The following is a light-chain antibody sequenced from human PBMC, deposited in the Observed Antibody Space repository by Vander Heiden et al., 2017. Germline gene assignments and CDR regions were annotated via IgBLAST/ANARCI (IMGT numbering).Light chain of an antibody. CDR2: DAS. CDR1: QSISSY. CDR3: QQRCNWPLT. J-gene: IGKJ3*01. Sequence: EITLTQSPATLSLSPGERATLSCRASQSISSYLAWYQQKPGQAPKLLIYDASSRATGIPARFSGSGSGTDFTLTISSLEPEDFAVYYCQQRCNWPLTFGRGTKVDIK. V-gene: IGKV3-11*01.